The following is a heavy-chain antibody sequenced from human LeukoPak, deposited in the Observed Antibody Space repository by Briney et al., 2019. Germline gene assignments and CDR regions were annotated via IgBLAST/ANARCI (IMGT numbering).Heavy chain of an antibody. CDR1: GFTFSTFW. J-gene: IGHJ4*02. V-gene: IGHV3-7*05. Sequence: GGSLRLSCAASGFTFSTFWMSWVRQAPGKGLEWVANINQDGSEKYYVDSVKGRFTISRDNAKNSLSLQMNSLSAEDTAVYHCARGARVHALFDYWGQGTLVTVSS. CDR2: INQDGSEK. D-gene: IGHD4/OR15-4a*01. CDR3: ARGARVHALFDY.